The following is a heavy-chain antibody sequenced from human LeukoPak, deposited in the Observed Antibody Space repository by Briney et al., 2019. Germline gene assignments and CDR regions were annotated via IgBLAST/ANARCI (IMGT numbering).Heavy chain of an antibody. J-gene: IGHJ4*02. CDR3: ARDSVPAVVYGYGPTFDY. V-gene: IGHV1-18*01. Sequence: ASVKVSCKASGYTFTSYGISWVRQAPGQGLEWMGWISAYNGNTNYAQKLQGRVTMTTDTSTSTAYMELSSLRSEDTAVYYCARDSVPAVVYGYGPTFDYWGQGTLVTVSS. CDR2: ISAYNGNT. D-gene: IGHD4-17*01. CDR1: GYTFTSYG.